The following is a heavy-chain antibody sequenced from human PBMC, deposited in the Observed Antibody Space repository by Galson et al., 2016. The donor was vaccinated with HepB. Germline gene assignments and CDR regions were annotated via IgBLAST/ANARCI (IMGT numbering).Heavy chain of an antibody. D-gene: IGHD1-26*01. J-gene: IGHJ4*02. V-gene: IGHV4-4*02. Sequence: SETLSLTCAVSGGSINSSDWWSWVRQVPGKGLEWIGEIYETGTANHNPPLTRRLTMSVDKSKNQFSRNLSDVTAADTAIYYCARVTLGPTRAKFDSWGQGTLVTVSS. CDR2: IYETGTA. CDR1: GGSINSSDW. CDR3: ARVTLGPTRAKFDS.